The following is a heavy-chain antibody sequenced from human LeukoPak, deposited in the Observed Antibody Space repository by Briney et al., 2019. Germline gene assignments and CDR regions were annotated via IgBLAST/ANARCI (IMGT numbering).Heavy chain of an antibody. V-gene: IGHV4-4*07. CDR1: GGSISSYY. J-gene: IGHJ4*02. D-gene: IGHD3-9*01. CDR2: IYTSGST. Sequence: PSETLSLTCTVSGGSISSYYWSWIPQPAGKELEWIGRIYTSGSTNYNPSLKSRVTMSVDTSKNQFSLKLSSVTAADTAVYYCARDREGYDILTGHLTYYFDYWGQGTLVTVSS. CDR3: ARDREGYDILTGHLTYYFDY.